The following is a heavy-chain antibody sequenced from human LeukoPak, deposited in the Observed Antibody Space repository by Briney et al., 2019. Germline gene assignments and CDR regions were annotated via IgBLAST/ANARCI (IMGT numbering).Heavy chain of an antibody. Sequence: GGSLRPSCAASGFNFTTYGTHWVRQAPGRGLEWVAVISNDGSNTYYGDSVKGRFTISRDASKNMLYLQMNSLTVEDTALYYCAKMSIDYDFWSAFDIWGPGTPVTVSS. CDR1: GFNFTTYG. CDR2: ISNDGSNT. D-gene: IGHD3-3*01. CDR3: AKMSIDYDFWSAFDI. V-gene: IGHV3-30*18. J-gene: IGHJ4*03.